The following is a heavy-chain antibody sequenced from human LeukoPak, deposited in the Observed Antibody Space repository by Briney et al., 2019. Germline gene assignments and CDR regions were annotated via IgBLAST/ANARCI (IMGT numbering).Heavy chain of an antibody. Sequence: GRSLRLSCAASGFTFSSYAMHWVRQAPGKGLEWVAVISYDGSNKYYTDSVKGRFTISRDNSKNTLYLQMNSLRAEDTAVYYCARIGCSSTSCYKESGYWGQGTLVTVSS. J-gene: IGHJ4*02. V-gene: IGHV3-30*04. CDR3: ARIGCSSTSCYKESGY. D-gene: IGHD2-2*02. CDR2: ISYDGSNK. CDR1: GFTFSSYA.